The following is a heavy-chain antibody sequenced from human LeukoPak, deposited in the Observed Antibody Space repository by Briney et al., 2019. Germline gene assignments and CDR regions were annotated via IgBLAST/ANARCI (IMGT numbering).Heavy chain of an antibody. D-gene: IGHD2-15*01. Sequence: SETLSLTCTVSGDSIGSYSYYWGWIRQAPGKGLEWIATIHYSGNTYFNPSLKSRVTISVDTSKTRFSLKLSSVTAADTALYYCAKHGATYSYFDYWGQGTLVTVSS. V-gene: IGHV4-39*01. CDR3: AKHGATYSYFDY. CDR1: GDSIGSYSYY. J-gene: IGHJ4*02. CDR2: IHYSGNT.